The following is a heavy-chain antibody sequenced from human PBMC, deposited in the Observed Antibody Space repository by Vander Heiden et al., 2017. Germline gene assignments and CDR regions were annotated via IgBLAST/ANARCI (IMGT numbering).Heavy chain of an antibody. CDR3: AKGFSGCSSTSCYNWFDP. CDR2: ISGSGGST. J-gene: IGHJ5*02. Sequence: EVQLLESGGGLVQPGGSLRLPCAASGFTFSSYAVGWVRQAPGKGLEWVSAISGSGGSTYYADSVKGRFTISRDNSKNTLYLQMNSLRAEDTAVYYCAKGFSGCSSTSCYNWFDPWGQGTLVTVSS. V-gene: IGHV3-23*01. CDR1: GFTFSSYA. D-gene: IGHD2-2*01.